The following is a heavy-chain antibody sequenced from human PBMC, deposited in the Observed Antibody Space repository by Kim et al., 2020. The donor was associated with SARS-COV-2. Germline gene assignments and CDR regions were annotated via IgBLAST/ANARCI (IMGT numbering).Heavy chain of an antibody. Sequence: GGSLRLSCAASGFTFSSYAMHWVRQAPGKGLEWVAVISYDGSNKYYADSVKGRFTISRDNSKNTLYLQMNSLRAEDTAVYYCARDLSYYYGSGSYYNGEGYFDYWGQGTLVTVSS. CDR3: ARDLSYYYGSGSYYNGEGYFDY. CDR2: ISYDGSNK. CDR1: GFTFSSYA. J-gene: IGHJ4*02. D-gene: IGHD3-10*01. V-gene: IGHV3-30*04.